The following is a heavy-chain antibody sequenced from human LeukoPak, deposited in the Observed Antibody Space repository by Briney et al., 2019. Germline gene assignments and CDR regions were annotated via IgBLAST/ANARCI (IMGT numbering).Heavy chain of an antibody. CDR2: IYTSGST. J-gene: IGHJ4*02. D-gene: IGHD2-15*01. V-gene: IGHV4-4*07. CDR1: GGSIRSYY. CDR3: ARDGGSGGRLFDS. Sequence: SETLSLTCTVSGGSIRSYYWTWLRQPAGKGLEWIGRIYTSGSTNYNPSLKSRATISVDTSKNQFSLRLSSVTAADTAVYYCARDGGSGGRLFDSWGQGTLVTVSS.